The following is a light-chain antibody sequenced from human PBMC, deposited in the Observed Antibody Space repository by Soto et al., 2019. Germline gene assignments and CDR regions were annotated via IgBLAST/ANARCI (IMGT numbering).Light chain of an antibody. Sequence: QSVLTQPPSASGTPGQRVTISCSGGSSNIGTNAVNWYQQLPGTAPTLLIYNNNQRPSGVPDRFSGSKSGTSASLAISGLQSEDEADYYCAALYDSRNRYVFGTGTKLTVL. CDR2: NNN. J-gene: IGLJ1*01. CDR1: SSNIGTNA. V-gene: IGLV1-44*01. CDR3: AALYDSRNRYV.